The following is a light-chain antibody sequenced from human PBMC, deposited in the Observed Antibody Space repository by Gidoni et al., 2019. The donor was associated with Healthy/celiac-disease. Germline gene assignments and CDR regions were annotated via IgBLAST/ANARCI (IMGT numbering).Light chain of an antibody. CDR2: SAS. CDR1: QSISSY. Sequence: IQMTQSPSSLSASVGGRVTITCLASQSISSYLNWYQQKPGKDPNLLIYSASSLQSAVPSRFIGSGAATDYTLPISSRQPEDVATYYCCQSYSTPLTFGGGTKVEIK. J-gene: IGKJ4*01. CDR3: CQSYSTPLT. V-gene: IGKV1-39*01.